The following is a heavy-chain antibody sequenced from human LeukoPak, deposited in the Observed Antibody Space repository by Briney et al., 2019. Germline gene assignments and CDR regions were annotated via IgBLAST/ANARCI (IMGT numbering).Heavy chain of an antibody. V-gene: IGHV1-69*02. CDR2: IIPILGIA. CDR1: GGTFGSYT. CDR3: ARALGPDNDAFDI. Sequence: SVKVSCKASGGTFGSYTISWVRQAPGQGLEWMGRIIPILGIANYAQKFQGRVTITADKSTSTAYMELSSLRSEDTAVYYCARALGPDNDAFDIWGQGTMVTVSS. J-gene: IGHJ3*02. D-gene: IGHD1-14*01.